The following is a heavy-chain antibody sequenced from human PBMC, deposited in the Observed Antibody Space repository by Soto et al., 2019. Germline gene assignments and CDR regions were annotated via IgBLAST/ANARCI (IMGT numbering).Heavy chain of an antibody. CDR2: ISGSGGST. CDR3: AKYLDGYGSGSSDC. V-gene: IGHV3-23*01. D-gene: IGHD3-10*01. J-gene: IGHJ4*02. CDR1: GFTFSSYA. Sequence: GGSLRLSCAASGFTFSSYAMSWVRQAPGKGLEWVSAISGSGGSTYYAASVKGRFTISRDNSKNTLYVQMNSLRAEDTAVYYCAKYLDGYGSGSSDCWGQGILVTVSS.